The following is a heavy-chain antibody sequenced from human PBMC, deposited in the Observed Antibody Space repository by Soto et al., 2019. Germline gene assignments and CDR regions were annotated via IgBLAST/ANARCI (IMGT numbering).Heavy chain of an antibody. V-gene: IGHV4-61*01. D-gene: IGHD3-10*01. CDR3: SYGSSFDY. CDR1: GASLRSGSYY. Sequence: QVQLQESGPGLVKPSETLSLICTVSGASLRSGSYYWSWIRQPPGKGLEWIGYISNSGRTNYDPSLKSRLTMSVETSQNQFSLQLNSVTAADTAVYYCSYGSSFDYWGQGTLVTVSS. CDR2: ISNSGRT. J-gene: IGHJ4*02.